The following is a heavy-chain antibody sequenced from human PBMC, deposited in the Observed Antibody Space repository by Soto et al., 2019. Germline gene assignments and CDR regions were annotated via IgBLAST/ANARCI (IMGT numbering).Heavy chain of an antibody. CDR3: AKPSYDYWSGYYHPFDY. CDR2: IWHDGSNS. Sequence: QVQLVESGGGVVQPGRSQRLSCTASGFTFSSYGMHWVRQAPGKGLEWVAFIWHDGSNSYYVDSVKGRFTISRDNSKNTLYLQMNSLRAEDTAVYYCAKPSYDYWSGYYHPFDYRGQGTLVTVSS. D-gene: IGHD3-3*01. V-gene: IGHV3-33*06. CDR1: GFTFSSYG. J-gene: IGHJ4*02.